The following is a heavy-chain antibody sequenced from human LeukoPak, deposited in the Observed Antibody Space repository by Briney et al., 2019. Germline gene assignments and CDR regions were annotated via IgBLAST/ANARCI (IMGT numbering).Heavy chain of an antibody. J-gene: IGHJ4*02. V-gene: IGHV3-53*05. CDR3: ARSYYYDSSGYYVY. CDR2: IYSGGST. Sequence: GGSLRLSCAASGFTVSSNYMSWVRQAPGKGLEWVSVIYSGGSTYYADSVKGRFTISKDNSKNTLYLQLNSLRAEDTAVYYCARSYYYDSSGYYVYWGQGTLVTVSS. CDR1: GFTVSSNY. D-gene: IGHD3-22*01.